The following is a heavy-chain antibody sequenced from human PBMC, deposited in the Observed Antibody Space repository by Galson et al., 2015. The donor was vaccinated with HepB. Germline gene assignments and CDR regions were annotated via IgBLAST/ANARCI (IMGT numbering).Heavy chain of an antibody. Sequence: SLRLSCAASGFTFSSYAMNWVRQAPGKGLEWVSGISGSGGRTYDADSVKGRFTISRDNSKNTLFAQMNSLRVEDTAVYYCAKEPVHGDYDSWSGYYFDSWGQGTLVIVSS. J-gene: IGHJ4*02. V-gene: IGHV3-23*01. CDR3: AKEPVHGDYDSWSGYYFDS. CDR2: ISGSGGRT. D-gene: IGHD3-3*01. CDR1: GFTFSSYA.